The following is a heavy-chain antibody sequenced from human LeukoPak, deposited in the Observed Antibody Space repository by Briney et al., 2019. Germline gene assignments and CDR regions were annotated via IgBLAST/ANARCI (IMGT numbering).Heavy chain of an antibody. CDR1: GFTFSNYG. Sequence: PGGSLRLSCAASGFTFSNYGMSWVRQAPGKGLEWVSAISGSGGSTYYADSVKGRFTISRDNSKNTLYLQMNSLRAEDTAVYYCAKDNGSSSAWNWFDPWGQGTLVTVSS. CDR3: AKDNGSSSAWNWFDP. V-gene: IGHV3-23*01. J-gene: IGHJ5*02. CDR2: ISGSGGST. D-gene: IGHD6-6*01.